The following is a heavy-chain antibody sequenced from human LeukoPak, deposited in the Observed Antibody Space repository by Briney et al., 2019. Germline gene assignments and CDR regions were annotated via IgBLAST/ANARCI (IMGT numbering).Heavy chain of an antibody. CDR2: TSRSGSTI. D-gene: IGHD3-9*01. Sequence: GGSLRLSCAASGFTFSSYEMNWVRQAPGKGLEWVSYTSRSGSTIHYADSVKGRFTISRDNAKNSLYLQMNSLRAEDTAVYYCARDTVVLRYFDWLLDYWGQGTLVTVSS. J-gene: IGHJ4*02. CDR1: GFTFSSYE. V-gene: IGHV3-48*03. CDR3: ARDTVVLRYFDWLLDY.